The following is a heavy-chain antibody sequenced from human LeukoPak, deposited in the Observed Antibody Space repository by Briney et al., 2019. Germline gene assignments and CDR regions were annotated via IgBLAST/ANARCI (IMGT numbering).Heavy chain of an antibody. D-gene: IGHD4-17*01. Sequence: PSETLSLTCTVSGGSISNYHWSWIRQPPGKGLEWIGYIYYTGTTKYNPSLESRVTISVDTSKKQFSLRLSSVTAADAAVYYCTRGTVTINYFDHWGQGTLVTLS. CDR2: IYYTGTT. CDR1: GGSISNYH. CDR3: TRGTVTINYFDH. J-gene: IGHJ4*02. V-gene: IGHV4-59*01.